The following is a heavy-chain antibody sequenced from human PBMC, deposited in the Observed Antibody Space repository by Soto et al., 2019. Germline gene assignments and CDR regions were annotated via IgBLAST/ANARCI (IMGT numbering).Heavy chain of an antibody. Sequence: TGGSLRLSCAASGFTFSSYAMSWVRQAPGKGLEWVSAISGSGGSTCYTDSVKGRFTISRDNSKNTLYLQMNSLRAEDTAVYYCAKDSPYYDFWSGYYTGGYWGQGTLVTVSS. CDR3: AKDSPYYDFWSGYYTGGY. CDR1: GFTFSSYA. D-gene: IGHD3-3*01. CDR2: ISGSGGST. J-gene: IGHJ4*02. V-gene: IGHV3-23*01.